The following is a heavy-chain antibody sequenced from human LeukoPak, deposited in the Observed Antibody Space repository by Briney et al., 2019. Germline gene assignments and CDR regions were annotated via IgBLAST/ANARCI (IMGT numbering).Heavy chain of an antibody. CDR2: IYYSGST. J-gene: IGHJ4*02. Sequence: WETLSLTCTVSGGSISSSSYYWGWIRQPPGKGLEWIGSIYYSGSTYYNPSLKSRVTISVDTSKNQFSLKLSSVTAADTAVYYCASFRPSGYLTDYWSQGTLVTVSS. D-gene: IGHD3-3*01. CDR3: ASFRPSGYLTDY. CDR1: GGSISSSSYY. V-gene: IGHV4-39*01.